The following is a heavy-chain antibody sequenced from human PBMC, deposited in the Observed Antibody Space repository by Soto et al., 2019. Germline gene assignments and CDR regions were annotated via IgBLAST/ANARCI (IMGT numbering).Heavy chain of an antibody. CDR3: AKDLGAGAWGGYFDY. J-gene: IGHJ4*02. V-gene: IGHV3-23*01. CDR1: GFTFSSYA. D-gene: IGHD3-16*01. CDR2: ISGSGGST. Sequence: EVQLLESGGGLVQPGGSLRLSCAASGFTFSSYAMSWVRQAPGKGLEWVSAISGSGGSTYYADSVKGRVTISRDNSKNTLYLEMKDLRAEDTAVYYCAKDLGAGAWGGYFDYWGQGTMVTVSS.